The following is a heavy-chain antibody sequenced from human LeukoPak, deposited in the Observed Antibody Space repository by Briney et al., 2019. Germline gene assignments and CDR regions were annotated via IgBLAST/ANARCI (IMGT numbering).Heavy chain of an antibody. CDR1: GGSISSGSHY. V-gene: IGHV4-39*07. CDR3: ARVGDGCNSAPFDY. CDR2: INHSGST. Sequence: SETLSLTCTVSGGSISSGSHYWSWIRQPPGKGLEWIGEINHSGSTNYNPSLKSRVTISVDTSKNQFSLKLSSVAAADTAVYYCARVGDGCNSAPFDYWGQGTLVTVSS. D-gene: IGHD5-24*01. J-gene: IGHJ4*02.